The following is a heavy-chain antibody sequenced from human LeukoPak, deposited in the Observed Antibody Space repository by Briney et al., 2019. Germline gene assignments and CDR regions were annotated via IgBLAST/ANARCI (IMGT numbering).Heavy chain of an antibody. J-gene: IGHJ4*02. CDR2: INSDGSSR. Sequence: QSGGSLRLSCAASGFTFSNYWMHWVRQAPGKGLVWVSRINSDGSSRNYADSVKGRFTISRDNAKNTLYLQMNSLRAEDTAVNYCASASSHRIAAGGDYWGQGTLVTVSS. CDR3: ASASSHRIAAGGDY. V-gene: IGHV3-74*01. CDR1: GFTFSNYW. D-gene: IGHD6-13*01.